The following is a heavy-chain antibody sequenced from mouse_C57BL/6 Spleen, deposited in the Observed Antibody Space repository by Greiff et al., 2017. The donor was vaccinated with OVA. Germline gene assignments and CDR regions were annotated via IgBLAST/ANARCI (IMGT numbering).Heavy chain of an antibody. CDR2: ISDGGSYT. Sequence: EVMLVESGGGLVKPGGSLTLSCAASGFTFSSYAMSWVRQTPEKRLEWVATISDGGSYTYYPDNVKGRFTISRDNAKNNLYLQMSHLKSEDTAMYYCARRGYDYDWFAYWGQGTLVTVSA. CDR1: GFTFSSYA. CDR3: ARRGYDYDWFAY. V-gene: IGHV5-4*03. D-gene: IGHD2-4*01. J-gene: IGHJ3*01.